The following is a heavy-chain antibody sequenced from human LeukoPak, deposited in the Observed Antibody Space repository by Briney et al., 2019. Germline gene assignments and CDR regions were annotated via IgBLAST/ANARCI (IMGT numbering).Heavy chain of an antibody. D-gene: IGHD3-3*01. CDR2: IIPIFGIA. CDR1: GGTFSSYT. Sequence: SVKVSCKASGGTFSSYTISWVRQAPGQGLEWMGRIIPIFGIANYAQKFQGRVTITADKSTSTAYMELSSLRSEDTAVYYCARDLNDFWSGNNWFDPWGQGTLVTVCS. CDR3: ARDLNDFWSGNNWFDP. J-gene: IGHJ5*02. V-gene: IGHV1-69*04.